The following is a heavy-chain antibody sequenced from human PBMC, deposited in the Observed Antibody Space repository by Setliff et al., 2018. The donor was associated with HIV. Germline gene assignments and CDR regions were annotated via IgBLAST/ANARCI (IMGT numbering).Heavy chain of an antibody. V-gene: IGHV3-30*02. CDR1: GFTLSTYG. CDR3: ATGAGNSPGPFFEN. D-gene: IGHD6-13*01. J-gene: IGHJ4*02. CDR2: VHYNGNDK. Sequence: PGGSLRLSCATSGFTLSTYGMHWVRQAPGKGLEWVARVHYNGNDKFYVDSVKGRFTISRDDSQNTLFLQMNSLILEDTAVYYCATGAGNSPGPFFENWGQGTLVTVSS.